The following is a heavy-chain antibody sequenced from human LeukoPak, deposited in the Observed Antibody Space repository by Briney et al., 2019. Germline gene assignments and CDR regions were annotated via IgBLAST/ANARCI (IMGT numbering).Heavy chain of an antibody. CDR1: GGTFSSYA. V-gene: IGHV1-69*04. D-gene: IGHD1-1*01. J-gene: IGHJ4*02. CDR2: IIPILGIA. CDR3: ARERVRGPFDY. Sequence: ASVKVSCKASGGTFSSYAISWVRQAPGQGLEWMGRIIPILGIANYAQKFQGRVTITADKSTSTAYMELSSLRSEDTAVYYCARERVRGPFDYWGQGTLVTVSS.